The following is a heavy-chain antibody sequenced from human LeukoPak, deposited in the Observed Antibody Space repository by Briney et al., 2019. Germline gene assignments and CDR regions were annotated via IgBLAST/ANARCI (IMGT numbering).Heavy chain of an antibody. V-gene: IGHV1-46*01. J-gene: IGHJ2*01. CDR1: GYTFTSYY. CDR3: ARITMTTSGWYFDL. D-gene: IGHD3-22*01. CDR2: VHPSGGST. Sequence: ASVKLSCKASGYTFTSYYMHWLRQAPGQGLEWMGIVHPSGGSTSYAQKFQGRVTMTRDTATSTAYMELSSLRSEDTALYCCARITMTTSGWYFDLWGRGSLVTVSS.